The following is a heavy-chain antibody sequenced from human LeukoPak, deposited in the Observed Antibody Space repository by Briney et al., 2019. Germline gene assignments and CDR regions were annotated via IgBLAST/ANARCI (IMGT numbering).Heavy chain of an antibody. CDR3: ANSDEDYEYFDL. Sequence: PGGSLRLSCAASGFPFSSYSMNWVRQAPGKGLEWFSSISSSSSYIYYADSVKGRFTISRDNAKNSRYLQMNSLRAEDTAVYYCANSDEDYEYFDLWGRGTLVTVSS. CDR2: ISSSSSYI. D-gene: IGHD4-17*01. J-gene: IGHJ2*01. CDR1: GFPFSSYS. V-gene: IGHV3-21*01.